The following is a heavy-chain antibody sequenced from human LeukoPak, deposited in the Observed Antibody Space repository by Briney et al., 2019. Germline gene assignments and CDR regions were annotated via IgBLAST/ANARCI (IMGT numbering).Heavy chain of an antibody. D-gene: IGHD2-15*01. CDR3: ARFKGGYCSGSSCEYFDY. V-gene: IGHV1-69*06. CDR2: IIPIFGTA. CDR1: GGTFSSYA. Sequence: ASVKVSCKASGGTFSSYAISWVRQAPGQGLEWMGGIIPIFGTANYAQKFQGRVTITADKSTSTAYMELSSLRSEDTAVYYCARFKGGYCSGSSCEYFDYWGQGTLVTVSS. J-gene: IGHJ4*02.